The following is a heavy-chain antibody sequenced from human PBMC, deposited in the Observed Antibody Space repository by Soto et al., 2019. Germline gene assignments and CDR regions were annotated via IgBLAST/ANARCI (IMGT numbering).Heavy chain of an antibody. V-gene: IGHV3-23*01. D-gene: IGHD3-3*02. J-gene: IGHJ4*02. CDR3: AKGFEISRRLFDS. Sequence: GRSLRLSCAASGFTFSSYAMSWVRQAPGKGLEWVSGISGGGTSTYYADSVKGRFTISRDSSKNTLYLQMNSLRGEDTAVYYCAKGFEISRRLFDSWGQGTLVTVSS. CDR2: ISGGGTST. CDR1: GFTFSSYA.